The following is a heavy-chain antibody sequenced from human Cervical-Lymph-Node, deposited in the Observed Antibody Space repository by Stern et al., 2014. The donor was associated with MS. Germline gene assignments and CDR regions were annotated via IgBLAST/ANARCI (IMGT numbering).Heavy chain of an antibody. D-gene: IGHD3-22*01. CDR1: GGTFSNYA. CDR3: AGDRHSSGFDH. Sequence: VQLVESGAEVKKPGSSVTVSCKASGGTFSNYAITWFRQAPGRGLEWMGDTNPLFGTTNYAQKFQGRVTMTARESTATAYMELSGLRSEDTAVYYCAGDRHSSGFDHWGQGTLVTVSS. V-gene: IGHV1-69*01. CDR2: TNPLFGTT. J-gene: IGHJ4*02.